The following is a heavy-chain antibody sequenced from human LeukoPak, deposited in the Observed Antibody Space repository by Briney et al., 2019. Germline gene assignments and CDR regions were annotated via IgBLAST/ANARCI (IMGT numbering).Heavy chain of an antibody. J-gene: IGHJ3*02. CDR1: GGSFSGYY. Sequence: PSETLSLTCAVYGGSFSGYYWSWIRQPPGKGLEWIGEINHSGSTNYNPSLKSRATISVDTSKNQFSLKLSSVTAADTAVYYCARGPRVLRLLRDHDAFDIWGQGTMVTASS. D-gene: IGHD4-23*01. CDR2: INHSGST. CDR3: ARGPRVLRLLRDHDAFDI. V-gene: IGHV4-34*01.